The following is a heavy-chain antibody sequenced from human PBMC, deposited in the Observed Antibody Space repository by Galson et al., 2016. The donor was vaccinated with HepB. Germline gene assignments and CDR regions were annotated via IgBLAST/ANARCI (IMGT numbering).Heavy chain of an antibody. J-gene: IGHJ4*02. CDR2: VRVFDGHT. D-gene: IGHD6-13*01. CDR3: AREQRSSWSPFDY. Sequence: SVKVSCKASGYTFATHGISWVRQAPGEGLEWMGWVRVFDGHTDSAQKFQDRVSFTADTSKNTAYMELRSLTYDDTAVYFCAREQRSSWSPFDYWGQGTLVAVSS. CDR1: GYTFATHG. V-gene: IGHV1-18*01.